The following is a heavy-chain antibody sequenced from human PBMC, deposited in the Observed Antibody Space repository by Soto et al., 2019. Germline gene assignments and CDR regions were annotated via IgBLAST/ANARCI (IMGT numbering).Heavy chain of an antibody. Sequence: GGSLRLSCAASGFTFSSYGMHWVRQAPGKGLEWVAVISYDGSNKYYADSVKGRFTISRDNSKNTLYLQMNSLRAEDTAVYYCANNDKWWVDYWGQEPLVTVPS. V-gene: IGHV3-30*18. D-gene: IGHD2-15*01. J-gene: IGHJ4*02. CDR3: ANNDKWWVDY. CDR1: GFTFSSYG. CDR2: ISYDGSNK.